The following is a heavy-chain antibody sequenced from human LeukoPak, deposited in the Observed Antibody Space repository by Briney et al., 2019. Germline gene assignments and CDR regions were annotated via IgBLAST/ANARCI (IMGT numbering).Heavy chain of an antibody. Sequence: GGSLRLSCAASGFTFSSYWMHWVRQAPGKGMMWVSRINSDGSSTSYADSVKGRFTISRDNAKNTLYLQMNSLRAEDTAVYYCARDRYGNPTDYWGQGTLVTVSS. J-gene: IGHJ4*02. CDR1: GFTFSSYW. D-gene: IGHD3-9*01. CDR3: ARDRYGNPTDY. V-gene: IGHV3-74*01. CDR2: INSDGSST.